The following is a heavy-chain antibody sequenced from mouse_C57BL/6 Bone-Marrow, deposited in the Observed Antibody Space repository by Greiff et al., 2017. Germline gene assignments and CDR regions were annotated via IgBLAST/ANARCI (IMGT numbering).Heavy chain of an antibody. Sequence: QVQLQQPGAELVMPGASVKLSCKASGYTFTSYWMHWVKQRPGQGLEWIGEIDPSDSYTNYNQKFKGKSTLTVDKSSSTAYMLLSSLTSEDSAVYYCALTGTPFAYWGQGTLVTVSA. D-gene: IGHD4-1*01. CDR2: IDPSDSYT. V-gene: IGHV1-69*01. CDR1: GYTFTSYW. J-gene: IGHJ3*01. CDR3: ALTGTPFAY.